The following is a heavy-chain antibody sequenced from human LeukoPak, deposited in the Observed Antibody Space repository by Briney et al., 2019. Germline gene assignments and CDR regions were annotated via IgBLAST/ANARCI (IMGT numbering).Heavy chain of an antibody. CDR1: GFTFSSYW. D-gene: IGHD6-13*01. V-gene: IGHV3-7*01. CDR3: ARDPGIAAAGTPGEYFQH. J-gene: IGHJ1*01. CDR2: IKQDGSEK. Sequence: QPGGSLRLSCAASGFTFSSYWMSWVRQAPGKGLEWVANIKQDGSEKYYVDSVKGRFTISRDNAKNSLYLQMNSLRAEDTAVYYCARDPGIAAAGTPGEYFQHWGQGTLVTVSS.